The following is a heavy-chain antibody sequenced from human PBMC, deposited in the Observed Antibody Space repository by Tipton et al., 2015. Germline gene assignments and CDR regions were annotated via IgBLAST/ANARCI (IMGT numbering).Heavy chain of an antibody. CDR3: VRHGPLLRGIYFYYSMDV. CDR2: IDHSGKT. V-gene: IGHV4-39*01. D-gene: IGHD3-10*01. J-gene: IGHJ6*02. CDR1: GGSISSIVYY. Sequence: GLVKPSETLSLTCGVSGGSISSIVYYWGWIRQPPGKGLEWIGTIDHSGKTYYNPSLKSRLTISVDTSENHFSLNLTSVTAADTAVYFCVRHGPLLRGIYFYYSMDVWGHGTTVTVSS.